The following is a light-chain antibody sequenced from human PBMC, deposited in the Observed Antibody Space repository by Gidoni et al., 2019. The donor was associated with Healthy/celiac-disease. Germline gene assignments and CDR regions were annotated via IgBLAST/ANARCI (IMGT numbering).Light chain of an antibody. CDR1: QSVSSN. CDR3: QQYNNCPAWT. V-gene: IGKV3-15*01. CDR2: GAS. J-gene: IGKJ1*01. Sequence: EIVMTQSPATLSVSPGERATLSCRASQSVSSNLAWYQQKPGQAPRLLIYGASPRATGIPARFSGSGSGTEFTLTISSLQSEDFAVYYCQQYNNCPAWTFGQGTKVEIK.